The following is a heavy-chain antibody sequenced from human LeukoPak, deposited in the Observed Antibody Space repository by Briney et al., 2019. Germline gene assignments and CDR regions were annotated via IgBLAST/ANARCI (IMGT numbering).Heavy chain of an antibody. CDR2: IYHSGST. J-gene: IGHJ4*02. CDR1: GYSISSGYY. Sequence: NPSETLSLTCTVSGYSISSGYYWGWIRQPPGKGLEWIGSIYHSGSTYYNPSLKSRVTISVDTSKNQFSLKLSSVTAADTAVYYCASLYEMGLYFDYWGQGTLVTVSS. V-gene: IGHV4-38-2*02. D-gene: IGHD2-2*02. CDR3: ASLYEMGLYFDY.